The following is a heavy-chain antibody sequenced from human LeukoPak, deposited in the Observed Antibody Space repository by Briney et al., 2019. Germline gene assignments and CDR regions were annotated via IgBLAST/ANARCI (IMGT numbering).Heavy chain of an antibody. CDR3: ARDMGYGSGSSSFDY. Sequence: GGSLRLSCAASGFSFSSYGMHWVRQAPGKGLEWVAFIRHDESNKYYADSVKGRFTISRDNSKNTLYLQMNSLRADGTALFYCARDMGYGSGSSSFDYWGQGTLVTVSS. J-gene: IGHJ4*02. V-gene: IGHV3-30*02. CDR1: GFSFSSYG. D-gene: IGHD3-10*01. CDR2: IRHDESNK.